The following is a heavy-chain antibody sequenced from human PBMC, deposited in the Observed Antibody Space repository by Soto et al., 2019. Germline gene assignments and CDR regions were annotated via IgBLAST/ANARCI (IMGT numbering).Heavy chain of an antibody. D-gene: IGHD5-18*01. J-gene: IGHJ4*02. CDR1: GYTFTSYG. V-gene: IGHV1-18*01. Sequence: QVQLVQSGAEVKKPGASVKVSCKASGYTFTSYGISWVRQAPGQGLEWMGWISAYNGNTNYAQKLQGRVTMTTDTTTSTTYMELRSLRSDDTAVYYCASSLLVGYGLEGESDWGQGTLVTVSS. CDR3: ASSLLVGYGLEGESD. CDR2: ISAYNGNT.